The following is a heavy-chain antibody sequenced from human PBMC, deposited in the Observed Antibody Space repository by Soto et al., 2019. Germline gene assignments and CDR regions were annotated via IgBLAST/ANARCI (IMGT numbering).Heavy chain of an antibody. J-gene: IGHJ5*02. CDR2: IGTAGDT. CDR3: ARAKGYYDFWGGYYTWFDP. Sequence: SLRLACAASGFTFSSYDTHWVRQATGKGLEWVSAIGTAGDTYYPGSVKGRFTISRENAKNSLYLQMNSLRAEDTAVYYCARAKGYYDFWGGYYTWFDPWGQGTLVTVSS. CDR1: GFTFSSYD. D-gene: IGHD3-3*01. V-gene: IGHV3-13*01.